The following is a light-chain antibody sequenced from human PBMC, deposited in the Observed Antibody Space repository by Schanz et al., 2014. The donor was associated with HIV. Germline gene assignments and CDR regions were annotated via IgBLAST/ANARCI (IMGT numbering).Light chain of an antibody. CDR3: QQYNSYFQT. Sequence: DIQLTQSPSFLSASVGDRVTITCRASQGVRSYLAWYQVKSGRAPELLIYAASTLQSGVPSRFSASGSGTEFTLTISSLQPEDFATYYCQQYNSYFQTFGQGTKVEIK. CDR2: AAS. V-gene: IGKV1-9*01. CDR1: QGVRSY. J-gene: IGKJ1*01.